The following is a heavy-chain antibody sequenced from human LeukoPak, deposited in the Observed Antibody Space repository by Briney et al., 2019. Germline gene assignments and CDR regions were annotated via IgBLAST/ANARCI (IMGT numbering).Heavy chain of an antibody. CDR1: RFTFSSYS. CDR2: ISSSGSYI. J-gene: IGHJ6*03. CDR3: ASLVAASLWDGYYYYMDV. Sequence: GGSLRLSCAASRFTFSSYSMNWVRQAPGKGLEWVSSISSSGSYIYYADSVKGRFTISRDNAKNSLYLQMNSLRAEDTAVYYCASLVAASLWDGYYYYMDVWGKGTTVTVSS. D-gene: IGHD6-19*01. V-gene: IGHV3-21*01.